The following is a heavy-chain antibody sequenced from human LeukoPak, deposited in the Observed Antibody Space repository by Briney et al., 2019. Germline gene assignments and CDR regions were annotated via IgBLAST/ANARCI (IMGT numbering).Heavy chain of an antibody. V-gene: IGHV4-59*01. J-gene: IGHJ4*02. D-gene: IGHD3-10*01. CDR2: IYYSGST. CDR1: GASINSYY. Sequence: PSETLSLTCTVSGASINSYYWSWIRQPPGKGLEWIGYIYYSGSTNYNPSLKSRVTISVDTSKNQFSLKLSSVTAADTAVYYCARYVGWNGSGSYPDYWGQGTLVTVSS. CDR3: ARYVGWNGSGSYPDY.